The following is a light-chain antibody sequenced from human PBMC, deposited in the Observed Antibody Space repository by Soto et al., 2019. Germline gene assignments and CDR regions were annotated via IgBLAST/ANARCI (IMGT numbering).Light chain of an antibody. Sequence: EIVMTQSPATLSVSPGERATLSCRASQSVSSKLAWYQQRPGQAPRLLIYDASTMATGIPDRFSGSGSGTEFTLTISSLQSEDFAVYYCQRYNNWPLTFGGGTKVEIK. J-gene: IGKJ4*01. V-gene: IGKV3-15*01. CDR2: DAS. CDR1: QSVSSK. CDR3: QRYNNWPLT.